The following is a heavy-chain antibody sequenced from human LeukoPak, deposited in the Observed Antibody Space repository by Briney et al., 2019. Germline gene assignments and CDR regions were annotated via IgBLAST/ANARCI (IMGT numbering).Heavy chain of an antibody. CDR3: ARDLRLEGYYDSSGYSILDY. CDR1: GFTFSSYW. Sequence: PGGSLRLSCAASGFTFSSYWMNWVRQAPGKGLEWVSYISSSSSTIYYADSVKGRFTISRDNAKNSLYLQMNSLRAEDTAVYYCARDLRLEGYYDSSGYSILDYWGQGTLVTVSS. CDR2: ISSSSSTI. D-gene: IGHD3-22*01. V-gene: IGHV3-48*01. J-gene: IGHJ4*02.